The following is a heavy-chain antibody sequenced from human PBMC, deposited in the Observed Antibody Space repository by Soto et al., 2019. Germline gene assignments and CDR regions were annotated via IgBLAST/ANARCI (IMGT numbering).Heavy chain of an antibody. CDR2: IYYSGST. J-gene: IGHJ6*02. CDR3: ARHLGAARNYYYYGMDV. V-gene: IGHV4-39*01. Sequence: SETLSLTCTVSGGSISSSSYYWGWIRQPPGKGLEWIGSIYYSGSTYYNPSLKSRVTISVDTSKNQFSLKLSSVTAADTAVYYCARHLGAARNYYYYGMDVWGQGTTVTVSS. D-gene: IGHD6-6*01. CDR1: GGSISSSSYY.